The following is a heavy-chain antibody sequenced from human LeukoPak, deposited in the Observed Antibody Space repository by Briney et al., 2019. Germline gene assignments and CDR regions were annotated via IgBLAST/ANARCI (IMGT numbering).Heavy chain of an antibody. CDR2: IYSGGST. CDR3: ARRIVGAFPFDY. Sequence: GGSLRLSCAASGFTVSSNYMSWVRQAPGKGLEWVSVIYSGGSTYYADSVKGRFTISRDNSKNTLYLQMNSLRAEDTAVYYCARRIVGAFPFDYWGQGTLVTVSS. CDR1: GFTVSSNY. J-gene: IGHJ4*02. D-gene: IGHD1-26*01. V-gene: IGHV3-66*01.